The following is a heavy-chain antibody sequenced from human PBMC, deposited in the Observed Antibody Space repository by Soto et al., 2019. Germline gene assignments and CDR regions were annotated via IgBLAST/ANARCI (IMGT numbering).Heavy chain of an antibody. V-gene: IGHV1-2*02. CDR3: AILGGERGYCSGGSCPFDY. Sequence: QVQLVQSGAEVKKPGASVKVSCKASGYTFTGYYMHWVRQAPGQGLEWMGWINPNSGGTNYAQKFQGGVTMTRDTSISTAYMELSRLRSDDTAVYYCAILGGERGYCSGGSCPFDYWGQGTLVTVSS. J-gene: IGHJ4*02. CDR1: GYTFTGYY. D-gene: IGHD2-15*01. CDR2: INPNSGGT.